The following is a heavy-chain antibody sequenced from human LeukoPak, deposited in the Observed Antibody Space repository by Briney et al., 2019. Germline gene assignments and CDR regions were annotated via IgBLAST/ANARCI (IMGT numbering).Heavy chain of an antibody. Sequence: GGSLRLSCATSGFTFSSYEMNWVRQAPGKGLEWVSYISSGGSTIYYADSVKGRFTISRVNAKNSLYLQMNSLRAEDTAVYYCAREWKQWLVPSYYYYGMDVWGKGTTVTVSS. CDR1: GFTFSSYE. CDR3: AREWKQWLVPSYYYYGMDV. D-gene: IGHD6-19*01. CDR2: ISSGGSTI. V-gene: IGHV3-48*03. J-gene: IGHJ6*04.